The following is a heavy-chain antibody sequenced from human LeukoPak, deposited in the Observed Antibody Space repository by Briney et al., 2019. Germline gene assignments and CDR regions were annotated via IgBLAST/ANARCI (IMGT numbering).Heavy chain of an antibody. CDR2: INHSGST. CDR1: GDSISSHY. J-gene: IGHJ6*03. V-gene: IGHV4-34*01. D-gene: IGHD5-12*01. Sequence: SETLSLTCTVSGDSISSHYWSWIRQPPGKGLEWIGEINHSGSTNYNPSLKSRVTISVDTSKNQFSLKLSSVTAADTAVYYCARMTSGYDFGSLYYYYYYMDVWGKGTTVTISS. CDR3: ARMTSGYDFGSLYYYYYYMDV.